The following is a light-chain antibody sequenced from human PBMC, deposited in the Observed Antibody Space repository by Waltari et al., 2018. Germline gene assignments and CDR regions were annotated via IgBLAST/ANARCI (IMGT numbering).Light chain of an antibody. CDR3: QHYVRLPAT. J-gene: IGKJ1*01. Sequence: EIVLTQSPGTLSLSPGERATLACRASQSVSRALAWYQQKPGQAPRLLIYDASRRATAIPDRFSGSGSGTDFSLTITRLGPEDFAVYYCQHYVRLPATFGQGTKVEIK. V-gene: IGKV3-20*01. CDR1: QSVSRA. CDR2: DAS.